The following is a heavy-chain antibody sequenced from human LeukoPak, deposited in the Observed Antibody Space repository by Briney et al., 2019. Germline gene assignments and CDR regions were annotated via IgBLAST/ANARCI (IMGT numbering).Heavy chain of an antibody. J-gene: IGHJ6*02. D-gene: IGHD5/OR15-5a*01. Sequence: SETLSLTCAVYGGSFSGYYWSWIRQPPGKGLEWIGEINHSGSTNYNPSLKSRVTISVDTSKNQFSLKLSSVTAADTAVYYCARDRGLRDYYYYGMDVWGQGTTVTVSS. CDR3: ARDRGLRDYYYYGMDV. V-gene: IGHV4-34*01. CDR1: GGSFSGYY. CDR2: INHSGST.